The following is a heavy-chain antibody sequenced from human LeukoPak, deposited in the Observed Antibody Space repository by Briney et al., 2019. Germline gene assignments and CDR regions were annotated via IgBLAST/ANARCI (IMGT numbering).Heavy chain of an antibody. V-gene: IGHV1-2*02. CDR3: ARALSSLRLYYFDS. J-gene: IGHJ4*02. CDR1: GYIFTGSY. CDR2: INPNSGGT. D-gene: IGHD6-6*01. Sequence: ASVKDSCKSSGYIFTGSYIHWVRQAPGQGLEWMGWINPNSGGTNRAQKFQGRVTLTRDTSTNTAYMELIRLNSNDTAVYYCARALSSLRLYYFDSCGQATLVTVSS.